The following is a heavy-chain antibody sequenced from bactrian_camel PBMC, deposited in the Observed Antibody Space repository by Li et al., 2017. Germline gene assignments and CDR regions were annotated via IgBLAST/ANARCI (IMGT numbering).Heavy chain of an antibody. CDR3: TADRGSCATRGILWRTQDSFKY. V-gene: IGHV3S1*01. Sequence: HVQLVESGGGLVQPGGSLRLSCAASGFTFSSYCMGWFRQAPGKKREGVVALYNGGGTTYVADSVKGRFTVSQDSANNILTLQMSNLKPEDTAMYYCTADRGSCATRGILWRTQDSFKYWGRGTQVTVS. J-gene: IGHJ4*01. CDR2: LYNGGGTT. CDR1: GFTFSSYC. D-gene: IGHD2*01.